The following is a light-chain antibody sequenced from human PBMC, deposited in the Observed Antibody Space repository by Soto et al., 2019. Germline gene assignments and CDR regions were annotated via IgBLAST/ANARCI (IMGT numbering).Light chain of an antibody. Sequence: EIVLTQSPGTLSLSPGERATLSCRASQSVSSNLAWYQQKPGQAPRLLIYGAATRATGIPARFSGSGSGTEFTLTISDLQSEDFAVYYCQQYHNWPAFGEGTKV. V-gene: IGKV3-15*01. CDR2: GAA. J-gene: IGKJ1*01. CDR3: QQYHNWPA. CDR1: QSVSSN.